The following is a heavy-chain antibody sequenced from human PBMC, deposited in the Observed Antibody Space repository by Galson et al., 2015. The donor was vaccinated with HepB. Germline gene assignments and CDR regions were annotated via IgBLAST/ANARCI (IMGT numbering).Heavy chain of an antibody. Sequence: QSGAEVKKPGESLKISCKGSGYRFSTYWIAWVRQMPGKGLEWMGIIYPGDSNTRYSPSFQGQVTISADESISTAYLQLSSLKASDTAMYFCVRSGPRNVVLGISRWYPIWGQGTLVTVSS. CDR2: IYPGDSNT. J-gene: IGHJ3*02. CDR1: GYRFSTYW. CDR3: VRSGPRNVVLGISRWYPI. V-gene: IGHV5-51*03. D-gene: IGHD6-19*01.